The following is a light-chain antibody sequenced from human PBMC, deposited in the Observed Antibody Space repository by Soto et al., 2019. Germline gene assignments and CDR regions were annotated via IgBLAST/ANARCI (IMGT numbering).Light chain of an antibody. CDR2: DAS. Sequence: EIVMTQSPATMSVSPGERATLSCRASQSVSSYLAWYQQKPGMPPRLLIYDASTRPTGIPDRCSGSGSGTDFTLTISSLQSADFAVYYCQQYSNWPPLYTFGRGTKLEIK. J-gene: IGKJ2*01. CDR1: QSVSSY. CDR3: QQYSNWPPLYT. V-gene: IGKV3-15*01.